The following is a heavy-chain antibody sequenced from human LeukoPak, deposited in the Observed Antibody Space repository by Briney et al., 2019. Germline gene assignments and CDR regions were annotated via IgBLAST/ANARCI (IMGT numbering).Heavy chain of an antibody. CDR2: VNQDGTEQ. D-gene: IGHD4-17*01. V-gene: IGHV3-7*01. J-gene: IGHJ4*02. Sequence: PGGSLRLSCAVSGFTFDAYLMTWVRQAPGRGLEWVANVNQDGTEQYYVDSVRGRFTISRDNAKNSLYLQMNSLGDEDTALYYCARRAYDYGDFFDYWGQGTLVTVSS. CDR3: ARRAYDYGDFFDY. CDR1: GFTFDAYL.